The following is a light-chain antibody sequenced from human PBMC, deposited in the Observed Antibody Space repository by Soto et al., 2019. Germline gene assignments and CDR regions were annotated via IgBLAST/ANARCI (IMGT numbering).Light chain of an antibody. CDR1: QSLLHSNGYNY. CDR2: LGS. CDR3: MQALQTPLT. J-gene: IGKJ4*01. V-gene: IGKV2-28*01. Sequence: DIVMTQSPLSLPVTPGEPASISCRSSQSLLHSNGYNYLDWYLQKPGQSPQLLIYLGSNRASGVPGRFSGSGSGTDFTLKISRVEAEDVGVYYWMQALQTPLTFGGGTKVEIK.